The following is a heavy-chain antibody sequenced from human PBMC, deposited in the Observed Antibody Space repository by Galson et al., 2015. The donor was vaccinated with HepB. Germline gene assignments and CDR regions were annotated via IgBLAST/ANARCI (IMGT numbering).Heavy chain of an antibody. Sequence: SLRLSCAASGFTFSDYDMSWVRQAPGQVLEWVSSVSTSGDKTLYAGFVRGRFTISRDKSRNILSLEMNSLGAEDTAIYYCAKAGDFWSGQYFEYWGQGTLVTVSS. CDR2: VSTSGDKT. V-gene: IGHV3-23*05. CDR3: AKAGDFWSGQYFEY. D-gene: IGHD3-3*01. CDR1: GFTFSDYD. J-gene: IGHJ4*02.